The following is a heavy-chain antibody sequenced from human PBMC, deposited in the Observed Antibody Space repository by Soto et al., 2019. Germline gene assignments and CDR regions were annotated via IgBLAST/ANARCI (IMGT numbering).Heavy chain of an antibody. Sequence: ASVKVSCKASGYTFASYDINWVRQATGQGLEWMGWMNPNSGNTGYAQKFQGRVTMTRNTSISTAYMELSSLRSEDTAVYYCARVQSGGYYYYYYMDVWGKGTTVTVSS. V-gene: IGHV1-8*01. CDR1: GYTFASYD. D-gene: IGHD3-16*01. CDR3: ARVQSGGYYYYYYMDV. J-gene: IGHJ6*03. CDR2: MNPNSGNT.